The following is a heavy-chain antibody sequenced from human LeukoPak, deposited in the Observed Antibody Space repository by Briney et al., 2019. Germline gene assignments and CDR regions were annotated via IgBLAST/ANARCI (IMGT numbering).Heavy chain of an antibody. CDR3: ARGSFGYYYDSSGAYYFDY. J-gene: IGHJ4*02. D-gene: IGHD3-22*01. CDR1: GGSISYY. V-gene: IGHV4-59*01. CDR2: IYYSGST. Sequence: SETLSLTCTVSGGSISYYWSRIRQPPGKGLEWIGYIYYSGSTNYNPSLKSRVTISVDTSKNQFSLKLSSVTAADTAVYYCARGSFGYYYDSSGAYYFDYWGQGTLVTVSS.